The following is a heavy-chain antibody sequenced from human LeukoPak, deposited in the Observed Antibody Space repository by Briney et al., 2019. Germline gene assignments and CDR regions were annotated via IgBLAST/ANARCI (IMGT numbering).Heavy chain of an antibody. CDR3: ARDLYYDFWSGYQHNVNWFDP. Sequence: SPTLSLTFAFSGDSVSINSAAWNWIRQSPSRGLEWLGRTYYRSKWYNDYAVSVKSRITINPDTSKNQFSLQLNSVTPEDTAVYYCARDLYYDFWSGYQHNVNWFDPWGQGTLVTVSS. J-gene: IGHJ5*02. CDR2: TYYRSKWYN. D-gene: IGHD3-3*01. CDR1: GDSVSINSAA. V-gene: IGHV6-1*01.